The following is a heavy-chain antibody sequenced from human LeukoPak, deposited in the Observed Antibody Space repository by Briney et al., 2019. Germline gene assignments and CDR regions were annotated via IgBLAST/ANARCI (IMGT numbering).Heavy chain of an antibody. CDR1: GYSISSGYY. Sequence: SETLSLTCTVSGYSISSGYYWGWIRQPPGKGLEWIGTIYYSGRTYYNPSLTSRVTISVDTSKNQFSLKLSSVTAADTAVYYCARHKDYYYSYMDVWGKGTTVTISS. V-gene: IGHV4-38-2*02. CDR2: IYYSGRT. J-gene: IGHJ6*03. CDR3: ARHKDYYYSYMDV.